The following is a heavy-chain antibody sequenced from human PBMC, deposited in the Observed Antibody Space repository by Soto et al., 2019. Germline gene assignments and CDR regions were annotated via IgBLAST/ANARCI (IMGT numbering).Heavy chain of an antibody. CDR2: IYHSGST. CDR3: AGGPGVARNY. Sequence: QLQLQESGSGLVKPSQTLSLTCAVSGGSISSGGYSWSWIRQPPGKGLEWIGYIYHSGSTYYNPSLKSRVTMAVDRSKSQFSQKLSPVAAAAAAAYYGAGGPGVARNYWGQGTLGAVSS. V-gene: IGHV4-30-2*01. J-gene: IGHJ4*02. CDR1: GGSISSGGYS. D-gene: IGHD5-12*01.